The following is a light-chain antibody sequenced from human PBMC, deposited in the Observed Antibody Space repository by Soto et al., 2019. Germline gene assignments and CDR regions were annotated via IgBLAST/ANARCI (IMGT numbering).Light chain of an antibody. J-gene: IGKJ2*01. V-gene: IGKV3-20*01. Sequence: EIVLTQSPGTLSFSPGERATLSCRASQSVSSSYLAWYQQKPGQAPRLLIYGASSRATGIPDRFSGSGSGTDFTLTISRLEPEDVAVYYCQQYGSSPYTFGQGTKLEIK. CDR1: QSVSSSY. CDR2: GAS. CDR3: QQYGSSPYT.